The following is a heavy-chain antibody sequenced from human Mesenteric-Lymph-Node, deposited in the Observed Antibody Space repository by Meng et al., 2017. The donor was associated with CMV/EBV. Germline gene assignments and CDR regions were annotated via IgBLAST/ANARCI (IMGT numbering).Heavy chain of an antibody. CDR3: ARVLYYYGSGSFYNVHYAMDV. V-gene: IGHV3-30-3*01. J-gene: IGHJ6*02. Sequence: GGSLRLSCAASGFTFSSYAMHWVRQAPGKGLEWVAVISYDGSNKYYADSVKGRFTISRDNSKNTLYLQMNSLRAEDTAVFYCARVLYYYGSGSFYNVHYAMDVWGQGTTVTVSS. CDR1: GFTFSSYA. D-gene: IGHD3-10*01. CDR2: ISYDGSNK.